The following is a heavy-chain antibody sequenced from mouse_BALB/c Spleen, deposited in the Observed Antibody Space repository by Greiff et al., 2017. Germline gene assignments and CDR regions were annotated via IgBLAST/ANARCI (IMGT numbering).Heavy chain of an antibody. Sequence: EVMLVESGGGLVQPGGSMKLSCVASGFTFSNYWMNWVRQSPEKGLEWVAEIRLKSNNYATHYAEAVKGRFTISRDDSKSSVYLQMNNLRAEDTGIYYCTRQDGNYYYYAMDYWCQGTSVTVAS. CDR1: GFTFSNYW. J-gene: IGHJ4*01. CDR2: IRLKSNNYAT. V-gene: IGHV6-6*02. D-gene: IGHD2-1*01. CDR3: TRQDGNYYYYAMDY.